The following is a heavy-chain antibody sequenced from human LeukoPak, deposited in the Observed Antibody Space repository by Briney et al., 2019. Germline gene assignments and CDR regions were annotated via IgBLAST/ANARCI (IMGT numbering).Heavy chain of an antibody. J-gene: IGHJ6*03. Sequence: GGSLRLSCAASGFTLSSYWMHWVRQAPGKGLVWVSRINSDGSSTSYADSVKGRFTISRDNAKNTLYLQMNSLRAEDTAVYYCARTYYYDSSGYYNYYYYMDVWGKGTTVTVSS. CDR2: INSDGSST. CDR3: ARTYYYDSSGYYNYYYYMDV. V-gene: IGHV3-74*01. D-gene: IGHD3-22*01. CDR1: GFTLSSYW.